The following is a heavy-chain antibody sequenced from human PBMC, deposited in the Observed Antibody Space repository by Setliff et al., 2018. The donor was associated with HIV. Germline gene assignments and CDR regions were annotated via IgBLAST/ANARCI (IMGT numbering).Heavy chain of an antibody. V-gene: IGHV4-4*09. CDR3: ARGLSFYDPGGFDY. D-gene: IGHD3-22*01. CDR2: IYTSGST. J-gene: IGHJ4*02. CDR1: GGSNSSYY. Sequence: SETLSLTCTVSGGSNSSYYWSWIRQPPGKGLEWIGYIYTSGSTNYNPSLKHRVTISVDTSKNQFSLKLSSVTAADTAVYYCARGLSFYDPGGFDYWGQGTLVTVSS.